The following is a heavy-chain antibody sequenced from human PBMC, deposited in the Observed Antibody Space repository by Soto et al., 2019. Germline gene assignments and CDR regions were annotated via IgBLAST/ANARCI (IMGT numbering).Heavy chain of an antibody. CDR1: GYTFTSYG. CDR2: ISAYNGNT. D-gene: IGHD2-2*01. CDR3: ARVLVGGFHYYYYYMDV. V-gene: IGHV1-18*01. Sequence: GASVKVSCKASGYTFTSYGISWARQAPGQGLEWMGWISAYNGNTNYAQKLQGRVTMTTDTSTSTAYMELRSLRSDDTAVYYCARVLVGGFHYYYYYMDVWGKGTTVTVSS. J-gene: IGHJ6*03.